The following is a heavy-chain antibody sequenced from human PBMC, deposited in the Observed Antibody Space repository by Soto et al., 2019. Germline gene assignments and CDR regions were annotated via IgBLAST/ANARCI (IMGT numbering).Heavy chain of an antibody. J-gene: IGHJ6*02. CDR2: INSDGSST. Sequence: EVQLVESGGGLVQPGGSLRLSCAASGFTFSSYWMHWVRQAPGKGLVWVSRINSDGSSTSYADSVKGRFTISRDNAKNTLYLQMNSLRAEDTAVYYCALNYYDYYGIDVWGQGTTVTVSS. CDR1: GFTFSSYW. CDR3: ALNYYDYYGIDV. V-gene: IGHV3-74*01.